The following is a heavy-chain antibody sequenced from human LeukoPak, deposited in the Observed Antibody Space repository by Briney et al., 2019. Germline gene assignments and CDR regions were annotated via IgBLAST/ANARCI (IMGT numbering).Heavy chain of an antibody. Sequence: GGSLRLSCAASGFTVSSNYMSWVRQAPGKGLEWVANIKPDASGKHYVDSVKGRFTISRDNAKNSLYLQMNSLRAEDTAVYYCVSRWYQLLLSGADADYWGQGTLVTDSS. D-gene: IGHD2-2*01. J-gene: IGHJ4*02. CDR3: VSRWYQLLLSGADADY. CDR2: IKPDASGK. V-gene: IGHV3-7*01. CDR1: GFTVSSNY.